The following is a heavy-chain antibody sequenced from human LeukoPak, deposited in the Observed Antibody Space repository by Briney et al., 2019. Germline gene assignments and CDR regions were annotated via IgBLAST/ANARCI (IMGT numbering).Heavy chain of an antibody. J-gene: IGHJ4*02. CDR2: ISYDGSNK. V-gene: IGHV3-30*01. D-gene: IGHD2-2*01. CDR1: GFTFSSYA. CDR3: ARDKGYCSSTSSHGMGFGFDY. Sequence: GGSLRLSCAASGFTFSSYAMHWVRQAPGKGLEWVAVISYDGSNKYYADSVKGRFTISRDNSKNTLYLQMNSLRAEDTAVYYCARDKGYCSSTSSHGMGFGFDYWGQGTLVTVSS.